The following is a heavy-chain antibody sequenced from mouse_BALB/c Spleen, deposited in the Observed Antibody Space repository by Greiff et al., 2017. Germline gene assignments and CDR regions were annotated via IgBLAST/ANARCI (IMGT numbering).Heavy chain of an antibody. CDR1: GYTFTSYW. Sequence: QVQLKQPGAELVRPGASVKLSCKASGYTFTSYWINWVKQRPGQGLEWIGNIYPSDSYTNYNQKFKDKATLTVDKSSSTAYMQLSSPTSEDSAVYYCTRSYGSSFYFDYWGQGTTLTVSS. CDR2: IYPSDSYT. V-gene: IGHV1-69*02. CDR3: TRSYGSSFYFDY. J-gene: IGHJ2*01. D-gene: IGHD1-1*01.